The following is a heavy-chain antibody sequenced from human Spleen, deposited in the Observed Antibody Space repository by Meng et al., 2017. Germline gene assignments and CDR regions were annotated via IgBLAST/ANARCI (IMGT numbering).Heavy chain of an antibody. D-gene: IGHD4-11*01. V-gene: IGHV4-34*01. J-gene: IGHJ4*02. CDR2: INHSGST. CDR3: ARGPTTMAHDFDY. Sequence: QVQLQQGGSGLLKPSETVSLTCVVSGGSFSDYYWSWIRQPPGKGLEWIGEINHSGSTNYNPSLESRATISVDTSQNNLSLKLSSVTAADSAVYYCARGPTTMAHDFDYWGQGTLVTVSS. CDR1: GGSFSDYY.